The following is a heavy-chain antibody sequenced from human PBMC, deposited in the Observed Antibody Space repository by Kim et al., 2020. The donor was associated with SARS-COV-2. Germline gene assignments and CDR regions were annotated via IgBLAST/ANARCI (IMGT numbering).Heavy chain of an antibody. D-gene: IGHD6-6*01. V-gene: IGHV4-39*01. CDR3: ARHGASSSSPISYYYYTMDV. CDR1: GGSISSSSYY. CDR2: IYYSGST. J-gene: IGHJ6*02. Sequence: SETLSLTCTVSGGSISSSSYYWGWIRQPPGKGLEWIGSIYYSGSTYYNPSLKSRVTISVDTSKNQFSLKLSSVTAADTAVYYCARHGASSSSPISYYYYTMDVWGPGTTVTVSS.